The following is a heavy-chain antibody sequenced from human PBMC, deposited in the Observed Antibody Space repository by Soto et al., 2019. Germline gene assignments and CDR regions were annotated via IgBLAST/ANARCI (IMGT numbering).Heavy chain of an antibody. CDR2: ITWNGANT. Sequence: GGSLRLSCAASGFRFDEYNIHWVRQAPGKGLEWVSLITWNGANTYYADSVKGRFTISRDGTTKSVSLQMTSLKREDTGLYYCARETLSYGSALDVWGQGTTVTVSS. J-gene: IGHJ6*02. V-gene: IGHV3-43*01. D-gene: IGHD3-16*01. CDR3: ARETLSYGSALDV. CDR1: GFRFDEYN.